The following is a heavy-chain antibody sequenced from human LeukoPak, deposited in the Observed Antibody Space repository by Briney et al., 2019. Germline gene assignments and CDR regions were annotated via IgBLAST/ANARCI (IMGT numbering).Heavy chain of an antibody. CDR1: GGTFSSYA. CDR2: IIPIFGTA. J-gene: IGHJ6*03. Sequence: SVKVSCKASGGTFSSYAISWVRQAPGQGLEWMGRIIPIFGTANYAQKFQGRVTITTDESTSTAYMELSSLRFEDTAVYYCARDRGGVSFYYYHMDVWGKGTTVTVSS. V-gene: IGHV1-69*05. D-gene: IGHD3-10*01. CDR3: ARDRGGVSFYYYHMDV.